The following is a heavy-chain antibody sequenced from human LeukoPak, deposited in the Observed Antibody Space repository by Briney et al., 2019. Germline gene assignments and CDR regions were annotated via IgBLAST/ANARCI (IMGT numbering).Heavy chain of an antibody. CDR1: GYTFTSYY. CDR2: INPSGGST. Sequence: GASVTVSCKASGYTFTSYYMHWVRQAPGQGLEWMGIINPSGGSTSYAQKFQGRVTMTRDTSTSTVYMELSSLRSEDTAVYYCARGGLLLWFGERYYGMDVWGQGTTVTVSS. V-gene: IGHV1-46*01. CDR3: ARGGLLLWFGERYYGMDV. D-gene: IGHD3-10*01. J-gene: IGHJ6*02.